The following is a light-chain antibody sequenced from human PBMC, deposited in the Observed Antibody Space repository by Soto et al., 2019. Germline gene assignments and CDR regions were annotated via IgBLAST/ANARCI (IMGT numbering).Light chain of an antibody. CDR2: SNN. J-gene: IGLJ1*01. CDR3: AAWDDSLKTYV. V-gene: IGLV1-44*01. Sequence: QPVLTQPPSASGTPGQRVTISCSGSSSNIGSNPVNWYQHLPGTAPKLLIYSNNQRPSGVPDRFSGSKSGTSASLAIMGLQSEDEADYYCAAWDDSLKTYVFGTGTKVTVL. CDR1: SSNIGSNP.